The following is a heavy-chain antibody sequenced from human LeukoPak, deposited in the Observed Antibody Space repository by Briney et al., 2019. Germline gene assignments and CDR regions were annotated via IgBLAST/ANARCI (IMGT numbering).Heavy chain of an antibody. Sequence: SETLSLTCAVYGGSFSGHYWSWIRQPPGKGLEWIGEINHSGSTNYNPSLKSRVTISVDTSKNQFSLKLSSVTAAGTAVYYCARLPRYCSGGSCSEAFDYWGQGTLVTVSS. CDR2: INHSGST. CDR1: GGSFSGHY. D-gene: IGHD2-15*01. V-gene: IGHV4-34*01. CDR3: ARLPRYCSGGSCSEAFDY. J-gene: IGHJ4*02.